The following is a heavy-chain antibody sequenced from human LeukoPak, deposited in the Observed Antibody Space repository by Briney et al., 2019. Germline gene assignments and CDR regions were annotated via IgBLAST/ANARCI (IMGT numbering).Heavy chain of an antibody. CDR3: ARELLGYCSGGSCPGGFDI. J-gene: IGHJ3*02. CDR2: ISSSGSTI. Sequence: PGGSLRLSCAASGFTFSDYYMSWIRQAPGKGLEWVSYISSSGSTIYYADSVKGRFTISRDNAKNSLYLQMNSLRAEDTAVYYCARELLGYCSGGSCPGGFDIWGRGTMVTVSS. CDR1: GFTFSDYY. D-gene: IGHD2-15*01. V-gene: IGHV3-11*01.